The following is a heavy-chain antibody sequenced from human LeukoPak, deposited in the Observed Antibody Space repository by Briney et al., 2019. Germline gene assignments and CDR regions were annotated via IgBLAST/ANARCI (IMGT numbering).Heavy chain of an antibody. D-gene: IGHD4-23*01. CDR2: ISPGDSDT. J-gene: IGHJ4*02. CDR3: ARGRGATVITNFDY. V-gene: IGHV5-51*04. Sequence: GESLQLSCKSSGYTFTGYWIGWVRQLPGKCLEWMGLISPGDSDTRYSPSFQHQVPMSADKHINTAYLQWGSLKASDTAMYYCARGRGATVITNFDYWAQGTLVTVSS. CDR1: GYTFTGYW.